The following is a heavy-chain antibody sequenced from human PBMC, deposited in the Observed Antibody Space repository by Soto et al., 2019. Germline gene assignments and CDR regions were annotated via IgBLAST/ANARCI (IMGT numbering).Heavy chain of an antibody. J-gene: IGHJ5*02. Sequence: SETLSLTCTVSGGSISSYYWSWIRQPPGKGLEWIGYIYYSGSTNYNPSLKSRVTISVDTSKNQFSLKLSSVTAADTAVYYCARLNTAISNWFDPWGQGTLVTVSS. CDR3: ARLNTAISNWFDP. V-gene: IGHV4-59*08. D-gene: IGHD5-18*01. CDR2: IYYSGST. CDR1: GGSISSYY.